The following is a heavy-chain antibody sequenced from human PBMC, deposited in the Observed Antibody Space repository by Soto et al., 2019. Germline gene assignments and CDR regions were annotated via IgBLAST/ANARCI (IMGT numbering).Heavy chain of an antibody. D-gene: IGHD3-10*01. CDR3: ARDTSSGEYDY. CDR1: GYTFTSYG. J-gene: IGHJ4*02. CDR2: INVYNGNT. Sequence: QVQLVQSGAEVKKPGASVKVSCKASGYTFTSYGISWVRQAPGQGLEWMGWINVYNGNTNYAQKLEGRVTMTTDTATSTAYLDLRSLRAAEMAVDFFARDTSSGEYDYWCQGTLVSVSS. V-gene: IGHV1-18*03.